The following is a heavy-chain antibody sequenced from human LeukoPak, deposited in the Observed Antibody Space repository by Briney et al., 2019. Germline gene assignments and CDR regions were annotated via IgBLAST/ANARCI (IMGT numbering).Heavy chain of an antibody. CDR2: ISGSGGSA. D-gene: IGHD6-19*01. CDR3: AKSPIAVAGTEYFQH. Sequence: GGSLRLSCAASGFAFNNYVMNWVRQAPGKGLEWVSGISGSGGSAHYADSVKGRFTISRDNSKNTLYLQMNSLRAEDTAVYYCAKSPIAVAGTEYFQHWGQGTLVTVSS. J-gene: IGHJ1*01. V-gene: IGHV3-23*01. CDR1: GFAFNNYV.